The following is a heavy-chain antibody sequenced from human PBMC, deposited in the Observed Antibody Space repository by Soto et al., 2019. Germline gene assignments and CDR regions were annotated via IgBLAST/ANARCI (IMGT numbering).Heavy chain of an antibody. CDR3: ARSRSRAIAVAGTNYYYYYGMDF. CDR2: IIPIFGTA. V-gene: IGHV1-69*13. CDR1: GGTFSSYA. D-gene: IGHD6-19*01. Sequence: GASVKVSCKASGGTFSSYAISWVRQAPGQGLEWMGGIIPIFGTANYAQKFQGRVTITADESTSTAYMELSSLRSEDTAVYYCARSRSRAIAVAGTNYYYYYGMDFWGQGTTVTVSS. J-gene: IGHJ6*02.